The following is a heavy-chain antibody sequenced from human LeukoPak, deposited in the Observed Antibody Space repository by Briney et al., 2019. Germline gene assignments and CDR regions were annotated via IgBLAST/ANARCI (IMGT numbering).Heavy chain of an antibody. CDR3: ARGDLWFREFPKPPYNWFDP. CDR2: INHSGST. V-gene: IGHV4-34*01. J-gene: IGHJ5*02. CDR1: GGSFSGYY. D-gene: IGHD3-10*01. Sequence: SSETLSLTCAVYGGSFSGYYWSWIRQPPGKGLEWIGEINHSGSTNYNPSLKSRVTISVDTSKNQFPLKLSSVTAADTAVYYCARGDLWFREFPKPPYNWFDPWGQGTLVTVSS.